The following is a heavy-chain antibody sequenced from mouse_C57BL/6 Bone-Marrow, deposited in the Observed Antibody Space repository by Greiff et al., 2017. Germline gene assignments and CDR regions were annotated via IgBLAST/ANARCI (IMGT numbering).Heavy chain of an antibody. CDR1: GYTFTSYW. J-gene: IGHJ2*01. D-gene: IGHD1-1*01. Sequence: QVQLQQPGAELVKPGASVKLSCKASGYTFTSYWMHWVKQRPGQGLEWIGMIHPNSGSTNYNEKFKSKATLTVDKSSSTAYMQLSSLTSEDSAVYYCARGDGYYGSSYGYWGQGTTLTVSS. CDR3: ARGDGYYGSSYGY. CDR2: IHPNSGST. V-gene: IGHV1-64*01.